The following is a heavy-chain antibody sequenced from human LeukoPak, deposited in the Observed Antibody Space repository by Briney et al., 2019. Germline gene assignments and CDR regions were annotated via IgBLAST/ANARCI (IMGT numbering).Heavy chain of an antibody. CDR2: ISWNSGSI. D-gene: IGHD6-19*01. J-gene: IGHJ4*02. Sequence: HPGRSLRLSCAASGFTFDDYAMHWVRHAPGKGLEWVSGISWNSGSIGYADSVKGRFTISRDNAKNSLYLQMNSLRAEDTAVYYCARSAVAGTISAYWGQGTLVTVSS. CDR3: ARSAVAGTISAY. CDR1: GFTFDDYA. V-gene: IGHV3-9*01.